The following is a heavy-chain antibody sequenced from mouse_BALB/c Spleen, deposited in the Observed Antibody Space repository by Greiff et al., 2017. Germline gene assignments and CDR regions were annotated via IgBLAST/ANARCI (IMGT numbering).Heavy chain of an antibody. Sequence: EVMLVESGGGLVKPGGSLKLSCAASGFTFSDYYMYWVRQTPEKRLEWVATISDGGSYTYYPDSVKGRFTISRDNAKNNLYLQMSSLKSEDTAMYYCARTNYYGSSYYAMDYWGQGTSVTVSS. D-gene: IGHD1-1*01. V-gene: IGHV5-4*02. J-gene: IGHJ4*01. CDR2: ISDGGSYT. CDR3: ARTNYYGSSYYAMDY. CDR1: GFTFSDYY.